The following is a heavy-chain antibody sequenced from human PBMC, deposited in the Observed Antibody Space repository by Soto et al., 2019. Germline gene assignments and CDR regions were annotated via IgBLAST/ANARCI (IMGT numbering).Heavy chain of an antibody. CDR2: ISYDGSNK. Sequence: PGGSLRLSCAASGFTFSSYAMHWVRQAPGKGLEWVAVISYDGSNKYYADSVKGRFTISRDNSKNTLYLQINSLRAEDTAVYYCARDPHGVVVTATHAFDIWGQGTMVTVSS. CDR1: GFTFSSYA. V-gene: IGHV3-30-3*01. J-gene: IGHJ3*02. D-gene: IGHD2-21*02. CDR3: ARDPHGVVVTATHAFDI.